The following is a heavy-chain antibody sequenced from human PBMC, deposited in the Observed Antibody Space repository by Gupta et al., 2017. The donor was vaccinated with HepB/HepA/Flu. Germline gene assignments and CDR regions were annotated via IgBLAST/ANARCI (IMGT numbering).Heavy chain of an antibody. J-gene: IGHJ6*03. V-gene: IGHV3-15*01. CDR2: IKSKTDGGTT. Sequence: EVQLVESGGGLVKPGGSLRLSCAASGFTFSNAWMSWVRQAPGKGLEWVGRIKSKTDGGTTEYATPVKGRLTILRDDSKNMLYLQMNSLKIEDTGVYYCTTALTGLREQDYYYYYMDVWGKGTTVTVSS. D-gene: IGHD4-17*01. CDR1: GFTFSNAW. CDR3: TTALTGLREQDYYYYYMDV.